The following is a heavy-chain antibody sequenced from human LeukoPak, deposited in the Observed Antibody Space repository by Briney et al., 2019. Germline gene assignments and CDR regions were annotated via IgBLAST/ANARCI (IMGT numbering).Heavy chain of an antibody. CDR1: GGTFSSYA. CDR2: INPSGGST. V-gene: IGHV1-46*01. J-gene: IGHJ3*02. D-gene: IGHD2-8*01. Sequence: ASVKVSCKASGGTFSSYAISWVRQAPGQGLEWLGIINPSGGSTTYAQRFQGRVSLTRDMSTTTLFMELSNLRVEDTAMYYCARPSDSVLMDNVGNDAFDIWGQGTMVTVSS. CDR3: ARPSDSVLMDNVGNDAFDI.